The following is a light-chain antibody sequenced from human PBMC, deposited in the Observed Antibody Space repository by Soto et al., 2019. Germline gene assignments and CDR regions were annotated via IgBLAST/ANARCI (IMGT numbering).Light chain of an antibody. Sequence: IVLTQSPATLSLSPGERATLSCRASQSVSSYLAWYQQKPGQAPRLLIYDASNRATGIPARFSGSGSGTDFTLTISSLEPEDFAVYYCQQRSNWPRRTFGGGTKVDIK. CDR2: DAS. CDR3: QQRSNWPRRT. J-gene: IGKJ4*01. CDR1: QSVSSY. V-gene: IGKV3-11*01.